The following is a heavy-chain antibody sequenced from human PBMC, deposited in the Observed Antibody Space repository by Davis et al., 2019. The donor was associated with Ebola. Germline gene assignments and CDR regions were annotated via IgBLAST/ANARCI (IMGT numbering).Heavy chain of an antibody. CDR3: ARRPAVVMGAMDV. V-gene: IGHV5-51*01. J-gene: IGHJ6*03. Sequence: GESLKISCKGSGYSFSSYWIAWVRQMPGKGLEWMGIIYPGDSDTRYSPSFQGQVTISADKSISTVHLQWSSLKASDTAMYYCARRPAVVMGAMDVWGKGTTVTVS. CDR2: IYPGDSDT. CDR1: GYSFSSYW. D-gene: IGHD3-22*01.